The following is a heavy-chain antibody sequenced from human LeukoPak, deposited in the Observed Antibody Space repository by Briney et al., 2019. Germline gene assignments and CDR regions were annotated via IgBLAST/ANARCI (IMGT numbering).Heavy chain of an antibody. D-gene: IGHD3-3*01. J-gene: IGHJ3*02. Sequence: ASVKVSCKASGYTFTSYXXXWVRQAPGQGXXXXXXXXXXNGNTNYAQKLQGRVTMTTDTSTSTAYMELRSLRSDDTAVYYCARDPSDFWSGYYVHDAFDIWGQGTMVTVSS. CDR1: GYTFTSYX. V-gene: IGHV1-18*01. CDR3: ARDPSDFWSGYYVHDAFDI. CDR2: XXXXNGNT.